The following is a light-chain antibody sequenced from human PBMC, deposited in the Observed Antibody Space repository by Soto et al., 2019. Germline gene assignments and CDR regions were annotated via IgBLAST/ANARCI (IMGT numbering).Light chain of an antibody. V-gene: IGKV1-27*01. CDR1: QDISNY. Sequence: IQMTQSPSSLSASVGDTVTITCRASQDISNYLAWFQQKPGEAPKLLIYGPSTLESGVPSRFSGGKSGTDCTLTSSGLQPEDVAIYYCQKYNSLPFTFGPGTRLEIK. CDR2: GPS. J-gene: IGKJ5*01. CDR3: QKYNSLPFT.